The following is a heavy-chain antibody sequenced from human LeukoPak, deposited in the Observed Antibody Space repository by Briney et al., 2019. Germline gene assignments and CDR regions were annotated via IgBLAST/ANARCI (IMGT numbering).Heavy chain of an antibody. CDR3: ARTPMTTVTLFDY. V-gene: IGHV4-30-4*01. D-gene: IGHD4-17*01. CDR1: GGSISSDYYY. CDR2: IFYSGSA. Sequence: SQTLSLTCTVSGGSISSDYYYWSWIRQPPGKGLEWIGYIFYSGSAYYNPSLKSRVTISVDPSKNHFSLRLNSVTAADTAVYYCARTPMTTVTLFDYWGQGTLVTVSS. J-gene: IGHJ4*02.